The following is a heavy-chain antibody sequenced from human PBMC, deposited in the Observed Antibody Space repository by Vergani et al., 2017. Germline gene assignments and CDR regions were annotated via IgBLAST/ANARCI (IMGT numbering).Heavy chain of an antibody. J-gene: IGHJ5*02. CDR3: AREAGRNYYGSENWFDP. CDR1: GGSISSYY. Sequence: QVQLQESGPGLVKPSETLSLTCTVSGGSISSYYWSWIRQPPGKGLEWIGYIYCRGSTNYNPSLKSRVTISVDTSKNQFSRKLSSVTAADTAVYYCAREAGRNYYGSENWFDPWGQGTLVTVSS. CDR2: IYCRGST. D-gene: IGHD3-10*01. V-gene: IGHV4-59*01.